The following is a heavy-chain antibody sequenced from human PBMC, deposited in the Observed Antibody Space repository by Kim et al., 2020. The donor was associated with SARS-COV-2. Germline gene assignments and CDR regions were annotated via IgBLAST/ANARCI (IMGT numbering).Heavy chain of an antibody. J-gene: IGHJ4*02. Sequence: GGSLRLSCAASGFTFSSYGMHWVRQAPGKGLEWVAVIWYDGSNKYYADSVKGRFTISRDNSKNTLYLQMNSLRAEDTAVYYCAKQLYDSSGYYFFDYWGQGTLGTVCS. CDR2: IWYDGSNK. CDR3: AKQLYDSSGYYFFDY. CDR1: GFTFSSYG. V-gene: IGHV3-33*06. D-gene: IGHD3-22*01.